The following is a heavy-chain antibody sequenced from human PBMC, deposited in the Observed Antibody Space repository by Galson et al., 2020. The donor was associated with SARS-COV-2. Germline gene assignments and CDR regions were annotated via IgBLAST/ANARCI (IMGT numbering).Heavy chain of an antibody. CDR1: GYTLTELS. CDR2: FDPEDGET. CDR3: ATHFMITFGGVIPMGAFDI. D-gene: IGHD3-16*02. Sequence: ASVKVSCKVSGYTLTELSMHWVRQAPGKGLEWMGGFDPEDGETIYAQKFQGRVTMTEDTSTDTAYMELSSLRSEDTAVYYCATHFMITFGGVIPMGAFDIWGQGTMVTVSS. V-gene: IGHV1-24*01. J-gene: IGHJ3*02.